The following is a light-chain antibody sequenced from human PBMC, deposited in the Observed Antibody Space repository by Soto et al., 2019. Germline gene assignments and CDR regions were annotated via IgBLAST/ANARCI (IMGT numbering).Light chain of an antibody. CDR3: QQYNSYSQT. CDR2: DAS. Sequence: DIQMTQSPSTLCASVGDRVAIASRARQSISSWLAWYPQKTGKAPNILIYDASALESGVPSRFRGSGSGTEFTLTIGSLQPDDFATYYCQQYNSYSQTFGQGTKVDIK. V-gene: IGKV1-5*01. J-gene: IGKJ1*01. CDR1: QSISSW.